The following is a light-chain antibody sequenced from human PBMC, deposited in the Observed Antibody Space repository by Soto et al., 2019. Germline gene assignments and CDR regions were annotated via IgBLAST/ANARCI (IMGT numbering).Light chain of an antibody. CDR2: GAS. CDR3: QHYGSSPRT. CDR1: QSVSSSY. V-gene: IGKV3-20*01. J-gene: IGKJ1*01. Sequence: EIVLTQSPGTLSLSPGERATLSCRASQSVSSSYLAWYQQKPGQAPRLLIYGASSRATGIPDRFSGGGSGTDFTLTISRLEPEDFAVYYCQHYGSSPRTFGQGAKVDI.